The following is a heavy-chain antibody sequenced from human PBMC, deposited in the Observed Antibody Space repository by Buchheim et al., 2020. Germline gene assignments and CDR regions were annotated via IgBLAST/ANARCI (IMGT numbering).Heavy chain of an antibody. CDR3: ARADSSGYYYPEYFRH. Sequence: EVQLVESGGGLVQPGGSLRLSCAASGFTFSSYSMNWVRQAPGKGLEWVSYISSSSSTIYYADSVKGRFTISRDNAKNSLYLQMNSLRAEDTAVYYCARADSSGYYYPEYFRHWGQGTL. D-gene: IGHD3-22*01. J-gene: IGHJ1*01. CDR1: GFTFSSYS. V-gene: IGHV3-48*04. CDR2: ISSSSSTI.